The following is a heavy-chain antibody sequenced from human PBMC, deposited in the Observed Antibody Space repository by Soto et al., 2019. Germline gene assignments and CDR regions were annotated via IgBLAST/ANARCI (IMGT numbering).Heavy chain of an antibody. Sequence: QVQLVESGGGVVQHGRSLRLSCAASGFTFSSYGMHWVRQAPGKGLEWVAVISYDGSNKYYADSVKGRFTISRDNSKNTLYLQMNSLRAEDTAVYYCAKSNGQQQLAQNYDLDYWGQGTLVTVSS. CDR1: GFTFSSYG. D-gene: IGHD6-13*01. CDR3: AKSNGQQQLAQNYDLDY. CDR2: ISYDGSNK. J-gene: IGHJ4*02. V-gene: IGHV3-30*18.